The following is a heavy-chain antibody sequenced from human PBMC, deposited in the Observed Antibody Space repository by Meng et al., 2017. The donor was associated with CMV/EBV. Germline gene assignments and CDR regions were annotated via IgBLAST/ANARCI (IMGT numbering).Heavy chain of an antibody. Sequence: QVQLQEWGPGLVKPSQTLSLTCTVSGGSISSGDYYWSWIRQHPGKGLEWIGYIYYSGSTYYNPSLKSRVTISVDTSKNQFSLKLSSVTAADTAVYYCARVTSRVAGAFDYWGQGTLVTVSS. V-gene: IGHV4-30-4*08. CDR1: GGSISSGDYY. CDR3: ARVTSRVAGAFDY. CDR2: IYYSGST. D-gene: IGHD1-14*01. J-gene: IGHJ4*02.